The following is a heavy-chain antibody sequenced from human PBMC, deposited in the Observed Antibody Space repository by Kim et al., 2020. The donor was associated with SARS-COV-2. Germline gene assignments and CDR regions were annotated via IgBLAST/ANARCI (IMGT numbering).Heavy chain of an antibody. CDR1: GGSISSYY. D-gene: IGHD5-18*01. CDR2: IYYSGST. Sequence: SETLSLTCTVSGGSISSYYWRWIRQPPGKGLEWIGYIYYSGSTNYNPSLKSRVTISVDTSKNQFSLKLSSVTAADTAVYYCARVDPYSYGYSRYYFDYWGQGTLVTVSS. J-gene: IGHJ4*02. CDR3: ARVDPYSYGYSRYYFDY. V-gene: IGHV4-59*01.